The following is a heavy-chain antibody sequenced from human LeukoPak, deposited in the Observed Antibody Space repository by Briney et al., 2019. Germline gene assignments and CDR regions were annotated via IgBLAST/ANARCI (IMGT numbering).Heavy chain of an antibody. CDR3: ARDLPYSSSWYSIDY. D-gene: IGHD6-13*01. J-gene: IGHJ4*02. CDR2: IYTSGST. V-gene: IGHV4-4*07. CDR1: GGSITGYF. Sequence: PSETLSLTCTVSGGSITGYFWTWIRQPAGKGLEWIGRIYTSGSTNYDPSLKSRVTMSVDTSKNQFSLKLSSVTAADTAVYYCARDLPYSSSWYSIDYWGQGTLVTVSS.